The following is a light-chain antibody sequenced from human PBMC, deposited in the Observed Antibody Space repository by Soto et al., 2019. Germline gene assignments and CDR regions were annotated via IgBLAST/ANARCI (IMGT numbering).Light chain of an antibody. J-gene: IGLJ3*02. CDR3: FSYAGSYTFMV. Sequence: QSVLTQPRSVSGSPGQSVTISCTGTSSDVGDNHYVSWYQHHPGKAPKLVIYDVSKRPSGVPDRFSGSKSGNRASLTISGLQPEDEADFYCFSYAGSYTFMVFGGGTKVTVL. V-gene: IGLV2-11*01. CDR1: SSDVGDNHY. CDR2: DVS.